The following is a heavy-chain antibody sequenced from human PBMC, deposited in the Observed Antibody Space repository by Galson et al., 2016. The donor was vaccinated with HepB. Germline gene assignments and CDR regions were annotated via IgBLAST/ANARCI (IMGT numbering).Heavy chain of an antibody. V-gene: IGHV4-61*02. CDR2: ILISGST. Sequence: TLPLTCTLSGGSISSGGYFWTWIRQSAGKGLEWIGRILISGSTNYNPSLKNRVTISLDTSKNQFSLELRSVTAADTAIYYRASREAGRPFDFWGPGTMVTVSS. J-gene: IGHJ3*01. CDR1: GGSISSGGYF. CDR3: ASREAGRPFDF. D-gene: IGHD1-26*01.